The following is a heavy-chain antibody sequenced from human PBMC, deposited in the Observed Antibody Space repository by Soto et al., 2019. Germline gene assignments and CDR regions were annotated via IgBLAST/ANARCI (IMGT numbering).Heavy chain of an antibody. CDR3: ARQPIGSGDFYLWGYYFDY. J-gene: IGHJ4*02. CDR1: GGSISSSSYY. CDR2: IYYSGST. V-gene: IGHV4-39*01. D-gene: IGHD3-22*01. Sequence: QLQLQESGPGLVKPSETLSLTCTVSGGSISSSSYYWGWIRQPPGKGLEWIGSIYYSGSTYYNPSLKSRVTISVDTSKNQFSLKLSSVTAADTAVYYCARQPIGSGDFYLWGYYFDYWGQGTLVTVSS.